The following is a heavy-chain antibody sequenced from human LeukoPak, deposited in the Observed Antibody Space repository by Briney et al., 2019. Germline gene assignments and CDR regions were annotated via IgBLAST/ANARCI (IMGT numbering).Heavy chain of an antibody. CDR1: GFTFSSYG. V-gene: IGHV3-49*04. CDR2: IRSKTYGGTT. D-gene: IGHD2-15*01. Sequence: GGSLRLSCAASGFTFSSYGMHWVRQAPGKGLEWVGFIRSKTYGGTTEYAASVRGRFNISRDDSKSIAYLQMNSLEAEDTALYYCSRHRSLYFDSWGHGTLVTVSS. J-gene: IGHJ4*01. CDR3: SRHRSLYFDS.